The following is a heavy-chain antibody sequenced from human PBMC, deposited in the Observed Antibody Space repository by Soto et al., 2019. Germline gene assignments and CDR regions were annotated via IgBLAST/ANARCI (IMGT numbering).Heavy chain of an antibody. D-gene: IGHD3-3*01. Sequence: GGSLRLSCAASGFTFSSYSMNWVRQAPGKGLEWVSSISSSSSYIYYADSVKGRFTISRDNAKNSLYLQMNSLRAEDTAVYYCARDNNYDFWSGYSNSRADYYYYMDVWGKGTTVTVSS. J-gene: IGHJ6*03. CDR1: GFTFSSYS. V-gene: IGHV3-21*01. CDR3: ARDNNYDFWSGYSNSRADYYYYMDV. CDR2: ISSSSSYI.